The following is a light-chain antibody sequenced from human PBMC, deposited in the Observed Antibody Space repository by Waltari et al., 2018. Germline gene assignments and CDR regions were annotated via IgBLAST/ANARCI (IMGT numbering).Light chain of an antibody. J-gene: IGKJ2*01. Sequence: EIVLTQSPDTLSLSPGERATLSCRASQRVSSSLSWYQQKPGQAPRRLFSGASNRATGIPDRLRGSGSGTDFTLTISRLEPEDFVVYYCLQYLSSPHTFGQGTKLEIK. V-gene: IGKV3-20*01. CDR3: LQYLSSPHT. CDR2: GAS. CDR1: QRVSSS.